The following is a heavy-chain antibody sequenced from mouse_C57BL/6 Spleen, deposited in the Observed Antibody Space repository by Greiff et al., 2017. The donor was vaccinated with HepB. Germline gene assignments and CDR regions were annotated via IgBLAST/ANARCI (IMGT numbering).Heavy chain of an antibody. J-gene: IGHJ4*01. CDR3: AREGFITAVGPYAMDY. Sequence: EVQLVESGGGLVKPGGSLKLSCAASGFTFSDYGMHWVRQAPEKGLEWVAYISSGSSSIYYADTVKGRFTLSRDNAKNTLFLQMTSLRSEETAMYYCAREGFITAVGPYAMDYWGQGTAVTVSS. D-gene: IGHD1-1*01. CDR2: ISSGSSSI. V-gene: IGHV5-17*01. CDR1: GFTFSDYG.